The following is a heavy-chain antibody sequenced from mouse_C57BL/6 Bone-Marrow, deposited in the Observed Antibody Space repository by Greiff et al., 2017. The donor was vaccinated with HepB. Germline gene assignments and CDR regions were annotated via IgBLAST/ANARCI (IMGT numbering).Heavy chain of an antibody. CDR2: INPYNGGT. CDR1: GYTFTDYY. V-gene: IGHV1-19*01. CDR3: ARARGYSNWFAY. Sequence: EVQLKESGPVLVKPGASVKMSCKASGYTFTDYYMNWVKQSHGKSLEWIGVINPYNGGTSYNQKFKGKATLTVDKSSSTAYMELNSLTSEDSAVYYCARARGYSNWFAYWGQGTLVTVSA. D-gene: IGHD2-5*01. J-gene: IGHJ3*01.